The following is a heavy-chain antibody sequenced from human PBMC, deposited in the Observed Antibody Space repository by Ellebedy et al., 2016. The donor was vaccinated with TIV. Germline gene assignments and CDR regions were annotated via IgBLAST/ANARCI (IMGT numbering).Heavy chain of an antibody. CDR1: GGTFSSYG. J-gene: IGHJ4*02. D-gene: IGHD4-23*01. Sequence: SVKVSXXASGGTFSSYGFSWVRQAPGQGLEWMGGIIPIFGTTNYAQKFQGRVTLTADDSTSTAFMELSSLRSEDTAVYYCVRVGGDYWGQGTLVTVSS. CDR3: VRVGGDY. V-gene: IGHV1-69*13. CDR2: IIPIFGTT.